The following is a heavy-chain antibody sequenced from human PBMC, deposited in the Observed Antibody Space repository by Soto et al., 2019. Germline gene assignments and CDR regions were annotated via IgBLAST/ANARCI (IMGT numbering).Heavy chain of an antibody. D-gene: IGHD6-13*01. CDR3: ARRQGGSSWYWYFDL. Sequence: NPSETLSLTCTVSGGSISSYYWSWIRQPPGKGLEWIGYIYYSGSTNYNPSLRSRVTISVDTSKNQFSLKLSSVTAADTAVYYCARRQGGSSWYWYFDLWGRGTLVTVSS. CDR1: GGSISSYY. CDR2: IYYSGST. V-gene: IGHV4-59*08. J-gene: IGHJ2*01.